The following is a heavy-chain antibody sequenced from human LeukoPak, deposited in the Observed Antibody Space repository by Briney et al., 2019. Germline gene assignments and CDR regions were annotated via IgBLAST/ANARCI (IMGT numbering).Heavy chain of an antibody. V-gene: IGHV4-39*01. CDR1: GDSISSSSYY. J-gene: IGHJ3*02. CDR2: IYYSGST. Sequence: PSETLSLICTVSGDSISSSSYYWGWIRQPPGKGLEWIGKIYYSGSTDYNPSLKSRVTISVDTSKNQFSLKLSSVTAADTAVYYCARRFQITGRWIDAFDIWGQGTMVTVSS. D-gene: IGHD1-20*01. CDR3: ARRFQITGRWIDAFDI.